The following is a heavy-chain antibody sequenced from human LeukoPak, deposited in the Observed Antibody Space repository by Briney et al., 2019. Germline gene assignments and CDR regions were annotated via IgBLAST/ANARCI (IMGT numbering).Heavy chain of an antibody. CDR1: GGSIRSYY. Sequence: TLSLTCTVSGGSIRSYYWSWIRQPPGKALEWLARIDWDDDKYYSTSLKTRLTISKDTSKNQVVLTMTNMDPVDTATYYCARTMVRGVITIDYWGQGTLVTVSS. D-gene: IGHD3-10*01. CDR2: IDWDDDK. J-gene: IGHJ4*02. V-gene: IGHV2-70*11. CDR3: ARTMVRGVITIDY.